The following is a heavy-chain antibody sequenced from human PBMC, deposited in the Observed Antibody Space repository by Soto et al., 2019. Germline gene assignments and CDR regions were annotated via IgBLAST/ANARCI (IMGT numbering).Heavy chain of an antibody. J-gene: IGHJ4*02. CDR3: ARQTAASATPIDY. CDR2: ISYTGST. D-gene: IGHD6-13*01. Sequence: SETLSLTCAVSGGSISSYHWSWIRQSPGKGLEWIGFISYTGSTSYNPSLKSRVTISVDTSKNQFSLKLSSVTASDTAVYFCARQTAASATPIDYWGQGTLVTVSS. V-gene: IGHV4-59*08. CDR1: GGSISSYH.